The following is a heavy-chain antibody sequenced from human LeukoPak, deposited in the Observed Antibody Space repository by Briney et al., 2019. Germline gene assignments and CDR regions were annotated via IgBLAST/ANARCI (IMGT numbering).Heavy chain of an antibody. D-gene: IGHD2-15*01. CDR3: ARDGVYCSGGSCYEVLYYFDY. CDR2: ISYDGSNK. CDR1: GFTFSSYA. V-gene: IGHV3-30*04. Sequence: GRSLRLSCAASGFTFSSYAMHWVRQAPGKGLEWVAVISYDGSNKYYADSVKGRFTISRDNSKNTLYLQMNSLRAEDTAVYYCARDGVYCSGGSCYEVLYYFDYWGQGTQVTVSS. J-gene: IGHJ4*02.